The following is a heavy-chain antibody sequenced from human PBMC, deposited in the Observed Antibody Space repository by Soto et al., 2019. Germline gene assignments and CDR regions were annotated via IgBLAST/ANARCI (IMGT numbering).Heavy chain of an antibody. CDR3: AGDWAREVPNAAHHFDC. CDR1: GYIFNTYV. Sequence: QVQLVQSGAEVKKPRASVKVSCKASGYIFNTYVMHWVRQAPGQRREWMGWYNTDNGKAKYSQKFQGRVTLTKDTYASTVDMQLSGLRSEDTSVYYCAGDWAREVPNAAHHFDCWGQGTLVTVSS. J-gene: IGHJ4*02. D-gene: IGHD2-2*01. V-gene: IGHV1-3*04. CDR2: YNTDNGKA.